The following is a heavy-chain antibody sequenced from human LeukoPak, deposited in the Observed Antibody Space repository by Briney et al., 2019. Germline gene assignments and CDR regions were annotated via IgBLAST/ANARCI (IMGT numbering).Heavy chain of an antibody. Sequence: PGGSLRLSCAASGFTFSDYYMSWIRQAPGKGLEWVSYISSSGSTIYYADSVKGRFTTSRDNAKNSLYLQMNSLRAEDTAVYYCASGLYSSSWYLSDYWGQGTLVTVSS. V-gene: IGHV3-11*01. CDR3: ASGLYSSSWYLSDY. CDR1: GFTFSDYY. D-gene: IGHD6-13*01. J-gene: IGHJ4*02. CDR2: ISSSGSTI.